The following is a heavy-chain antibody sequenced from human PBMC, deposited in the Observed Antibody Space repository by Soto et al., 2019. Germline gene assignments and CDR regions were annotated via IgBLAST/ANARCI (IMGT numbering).Heavy chain of an antibody. V-gene: IGHV3-43*01. J-gene: IGHJ6*02. CDR3: AKVSRSSWYTGLSDYYYGMDV. Sequence: GGSLRLSCAASGFTFDDYTMHWVRQAPGKGLEWVSLISWDGGSTYYADSVKGRFTISRDNSKNSLYLQMNSLRTEDTALYYCAKVSRSSWYTGLSDYYYGMDVWGQGTTVTVSS. CDR2: ISWDGGST. CDR1: GFTFDDYT. D-gene: IGHD6-13*01.